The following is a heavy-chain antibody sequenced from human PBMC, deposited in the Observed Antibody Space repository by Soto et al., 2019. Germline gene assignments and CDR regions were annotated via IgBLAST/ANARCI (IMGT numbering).Heavy chain of an antibody. D-gene: IGHD3-3*01. Sequence: QLLESGGGLVQPGGSLRLSCTASGFTFGSYAMTWVRQAPGKGLEWVSTIGGSLSGTYYADSVKGRFTISRDNSKNTLYLQTSTLRAEDAAIYYCAKARVSIAVFGVITPAALDVWGKGTTVTVSS. CDR3: AKARVSIAVFGVITPAALDV. J-gene: IGHJ6*04. CDR1: GFTFGSYA. V-gene: IGHV3-23*01. CDR2: IGGSLSGT.